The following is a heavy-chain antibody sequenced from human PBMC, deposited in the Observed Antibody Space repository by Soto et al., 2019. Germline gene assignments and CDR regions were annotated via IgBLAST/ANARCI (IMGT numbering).Heavy chain of an antibody. J-gene: IGHJ6*02. CDR2: IYHSGST. CDR1: GGSISSGGYS. CDR3: ARLSGRWLRGVYYYHGMDV. V-gene: IGHV4-30-2*01. Sequence: SETVSLTCAVSGGSISSGGYSWSWIRQPPGKGLEWIGYIYHSGSTYYNPSLKSRVTISVDRSKNQFSLKLSSVTAADTAVYYCARLSGRWLRGVYYYHGMDVWGQGTTVTVSS. D-gene: IGHD5-12*01.